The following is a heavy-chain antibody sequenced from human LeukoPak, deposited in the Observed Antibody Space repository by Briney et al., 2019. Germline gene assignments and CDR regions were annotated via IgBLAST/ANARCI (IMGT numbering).Heavy chain of an antibody. CDR3: ARDWELGY. CDR2: IYYSGSTYYNPSLKSGST. D-gene: IGHD1-26*01. J-gene: IGHJ4*02. Sequence: SETLSLTCTVSGGSISSSSYYWGWIRQTPGKGLEWIGNIYYSGSTYYNPSLKSGSTYYNPSLKSRVTISVDTSKNQFSLKLSSVTAADTAVYYCARDWELGYWGQGTLVTVSS. CDR1: GGSISSSSYY. V-gene: IGHV4-39*02.